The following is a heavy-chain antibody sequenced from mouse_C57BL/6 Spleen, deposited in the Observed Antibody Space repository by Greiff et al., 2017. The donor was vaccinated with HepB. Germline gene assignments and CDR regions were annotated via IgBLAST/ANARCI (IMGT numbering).Heavy chain of an antibody. J-gene: IGHJ1*03. CDR2: IDPNSGGT. CDR3: AYGNYTWYFDV. D-gene: IGHD2-10*02. CDR1: GYTFTSYW. Sequence: QVQLQQPGAELVKPGASVKLSCKASGYTFTSYWMHWVKQRPGRGLEWIGRIDPNSGGTKYNEKFKSKATLTVDKPSSKAYMQLISLTSEDSAVYYCAYGNYTWYFDVWGTGTTVTVSS. V-gene: IGHV1-72*01.